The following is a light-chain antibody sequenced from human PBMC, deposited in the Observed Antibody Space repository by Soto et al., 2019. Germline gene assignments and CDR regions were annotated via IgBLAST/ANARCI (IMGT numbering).Light chain of an antibody. Sequence: QSVLTQPASVSGSPGLSITISCTGTSSDVGGYNYVSWYQQHPGKAPKLMIYDVSNRPSGVSNRFSGSKSGNTASLTISGLQAEDEADYYCSSYTSSSTLFVFGTGTKVTVL. CDR1: SSDVGGYNY. CDR3: SSYTSSSTLFV. CDR2: DVS. J-gene: IGLJ1*01. V-gene: IGLV2-14*01.